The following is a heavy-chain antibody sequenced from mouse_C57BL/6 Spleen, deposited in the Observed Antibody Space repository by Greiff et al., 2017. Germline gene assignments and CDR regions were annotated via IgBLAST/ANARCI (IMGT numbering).Heavy chain of an antibody. D-gene: IGHD2-5*01. CDR2: INPSSGYT. V-gene: IGHV1-7*01. CDR1: GYTFTSYW. J-gene: IGHJ3*01. CDR3: ATYYSTNSWFAY. Sequence: VQRVESGAELAKPGASVKLSCKASGYTFTSYWMHWVKQRPGQGLEWIGYINPSSGYTKYNQKFKDKATLTADKSSSTAYMQLSSLTYEDSAVYYCATYYSTNSWFAYWGQGTLVTVSA.